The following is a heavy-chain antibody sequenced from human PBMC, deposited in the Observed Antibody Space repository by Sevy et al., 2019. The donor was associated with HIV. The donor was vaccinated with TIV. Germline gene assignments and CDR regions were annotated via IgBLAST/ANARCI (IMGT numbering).Heavy chain of an antibody. CDR3: AKVEAADGWGFYYYYHMDV. D-gene: IGHD6-13*01. J-gene: IGHJ6*03. V-gene: IGHV3-33*06. CDR2: IWYDGSNK. Sequence: GGSLRLSCAASGFTFSSYGMHWVRQAPGKGLEWVAVIWYDGSNKYYADSVKGRFTISRDNSKNTLYLQMNSLRAEDTAVYYCAKVEAADGWGFYYYYHMDVWGKGTTVTVSS. CDR1: GFTFSSYG.